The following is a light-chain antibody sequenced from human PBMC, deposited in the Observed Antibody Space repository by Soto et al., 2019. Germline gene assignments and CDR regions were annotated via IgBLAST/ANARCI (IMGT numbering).Light chain of an antibody. V-gene: IGKV3-20*01. Sequence: EIVLTQSPGTLSLSPGDTATLSCRASQYLSRSYFAWYQQKSGQAPRLLIYDAYRRATGIPDRFSGSGSGTDFTLTIDRLEPEDFAVYYCQQTGDSVWPFGQGTRLEIK. J-gene: IGKJ1*01. CDR2: DAY. CDR1: QYLSRSY. CDR3: QQTGDSVWP.